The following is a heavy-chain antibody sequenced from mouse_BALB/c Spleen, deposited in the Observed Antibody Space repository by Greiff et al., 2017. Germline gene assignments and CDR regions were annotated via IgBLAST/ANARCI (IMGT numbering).Heavy chain of an antibody. CDR3: ARSGTGGTYYAMDY. D-gene: IGHD4-1*01. J-gene: IGHJ4*01. Sequence: EVQLQESGPSLVKPSQTLSLTCSVTGDSITSGYWNWIRKFPGNKLEYMGYISYSGSTYYNPSLKSRISITRDTSKNQYYLQLNSVTTEDTATYYCARSGTGGTYYAMDYWGQGTSVTVSS. V-gene: IGHV3-8*02. CDR1: GDSITSGY. CDR2: ISYSGST.